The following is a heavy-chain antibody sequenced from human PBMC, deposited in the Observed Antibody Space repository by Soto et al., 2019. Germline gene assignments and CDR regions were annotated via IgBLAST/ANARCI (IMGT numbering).Heavy chain of an antibody. V-gene: IGHV4-39*01. D-gene: IGHD6-6*01. CDR1: GGSISSGGYY. CDR3: ARHEYSSSRFDY. J-gene: IGHJ4*02. CDR2: IYYSGST. Sequence: XGTLSLTCTVSGGSISSGGYYWSWIRQHPGKGLEWIGYIYYSGSTYYNPSLKSRVTISVDTSKNQFSLKLSSVTAADTAVYYCARHEYSSSRFDYWGQGTLVTVSS.